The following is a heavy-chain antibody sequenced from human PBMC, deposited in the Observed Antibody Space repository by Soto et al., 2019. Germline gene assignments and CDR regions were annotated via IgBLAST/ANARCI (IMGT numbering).Heavy chain of an antibody. Sequence: ASVKVSCKASGYTFRNYYIHWGQKPPEQGLGGMGWMNPNSGNTGYAQKFQGRVTMTRNTSISTAYMELSSLRSEDTAVYYCARELLGSGSYLAGMDVWGQGTTVTVSS. J-gene: IGHJ6*02. CDR2: MNPNSGNT. CDR3: ARELLGSGSYLAGMDV. V-gene: IGHV1-8*02. D-gene: IGHD1-26*01. CDR1: GYTFRNYY.